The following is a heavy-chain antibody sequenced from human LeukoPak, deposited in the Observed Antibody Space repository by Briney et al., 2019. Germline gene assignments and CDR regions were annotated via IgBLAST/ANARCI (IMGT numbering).Heavy chain of an antibody. CDR2: MYYSGST. Sequence: SETLSLTCTVSDGSISSSSCYWGWIRQPPGKGLEWIGSMYYSGSTYYNSSLKSRVTISLDTSKNQFALKLSSVTAADTAVYYCARHVTLDYGDYCFDYWGQGTLVTVSS. CDR1: DGSISSSSCY. J-gene: IGHJ4*02. V-gene: IGHV4-39*01. CDR3: ARHVTLDYGDYCFDY. D-gene: IGHD4-17*01.